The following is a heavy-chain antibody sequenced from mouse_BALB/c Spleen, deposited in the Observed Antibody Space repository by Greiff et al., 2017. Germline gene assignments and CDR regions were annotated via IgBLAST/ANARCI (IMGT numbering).Heavy chain of an antibody. D-gene: IGHD2-3*01. J-gene: IGHJ2*01. Sequence: EVMLVESGGGLVKLGGSLKLSCAASGFTFSSYYMSWVRQTPEKRLELVAAINSNGGSTYYPDTVKGRFTISRDNAKNTLYLQMSSLKSEDTALYYCARQKVYDGYFYFDYWGQGTTLTVSS. CDR3: ARQKVYDGYFYFDY. CDR2: INSNGGST. CDR1: GFTFSSYY. V-gene: IGHV5-6-2*01.